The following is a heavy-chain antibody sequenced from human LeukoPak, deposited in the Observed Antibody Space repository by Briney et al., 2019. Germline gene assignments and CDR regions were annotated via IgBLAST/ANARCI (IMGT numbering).Heavy chain of an antibody. D-gene: IGHD1-26*01. CDR1: GFPFSSYA. Sequence: AGGSLGLSCAASGFPFSSYAMYWVRQAPGKGLVWVSRVHGDGNNIGYADSVKGRFTIFRDNAKNTLHLQMNSLRPDDTAVYYCARARVGDPTDYWGQGTLVTVSS. J-gene: IGHJ4*02. V-gene: IGHV3-74*01. CDR3: ARARVGDPTDY. CDR2: VHGDGNNI.